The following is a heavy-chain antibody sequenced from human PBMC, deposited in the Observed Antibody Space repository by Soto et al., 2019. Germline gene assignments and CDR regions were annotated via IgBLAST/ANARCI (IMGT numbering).Heavy chain of an antibody. V-gene: IGHV3-30-3*01. D-gene: IGHD3-3*01. CDR2: MSYDGNSK. Sequence: QVQLVESGGGVVQPGRSLRLSCAASGFTFSSYSMNWVRQAPGKGLEWVAAMSYDGNSKYFADSGKGRFTIARDNSKNTLSQLINSLGSEDSAVYYFVRGRTVREHDDVDLWGQGTLVTVSS. CDR3: VRGRTVREHDDVDL. J-gene: IGHJ4*02. CDR1: GFTFSSYS.